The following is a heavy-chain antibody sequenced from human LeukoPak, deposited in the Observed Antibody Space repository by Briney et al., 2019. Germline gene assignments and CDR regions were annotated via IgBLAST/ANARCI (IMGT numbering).Heavy chain of an antibody. CDR2: ISAYNGNT. CDR3: ARQVDTVMALPDY. V-gene: IGHV1-18*01. Sequence: AASVKDSCKASRYTFTSYVLNWVRQAPGQGLEWMGWISAYNGNTTYAQKLQGRVTMTIDTSTTTVYLELRSLRSDDTAIYYCARQVDTVMALPDYWGQGTLVIVSS. D-gene: IGHD5-18*01. CDR1: RYTFTSYV. J-gene: IGHJ4*02.